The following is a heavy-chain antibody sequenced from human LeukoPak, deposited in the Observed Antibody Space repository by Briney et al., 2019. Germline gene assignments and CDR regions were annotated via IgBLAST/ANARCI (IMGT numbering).Heavy chain of an antibody. CDR3: ARDRWHQGFGELGWFDP. CDR2: ISSDSSDM. D-gene: IGHD3-10*01. CDR1: GFTFSSFE. Sequence: GGSLRLSCAASGFTFSSFEMNWVRQAPGKGPEWVSYISSDSSDMDYADSVKGRFTISRDDAKNSVFLQMNSLRVEDTAVYYCARDRWHQGFGELGWFDPWGQGTQVTVSS. J-gene: IGHJ5*02. V-gene: IGHV3-48*03.